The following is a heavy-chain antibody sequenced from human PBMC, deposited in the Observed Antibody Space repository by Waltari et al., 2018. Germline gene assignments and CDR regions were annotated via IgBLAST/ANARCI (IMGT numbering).Heavy chain of an antibody. V-gene: IGHV3-74*01. J-gene: IGHJ4*02. CDR2: INRDGSYT. Sequence: EVQLVESGGGFVQPGGSLRLSCAASGFTFSSYWLHWVRKAPGKGLVWVSRINRDGSYTSHADSVQGRFTISRDNAKNTLYLQMNSLRAEDTAVYYCARAAPYYFDYWGQGTLVTVSS. CDR3: ARAAPYYFDY. CDR1: GFTFSSYW.